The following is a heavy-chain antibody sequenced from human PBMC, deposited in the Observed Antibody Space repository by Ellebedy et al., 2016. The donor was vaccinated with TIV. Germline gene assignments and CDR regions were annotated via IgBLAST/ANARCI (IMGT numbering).Heavy chain of an antibody. J-gene: IGHJ6*02. V-gene: IGHV3-30*18. CDR2: ISYDGSNK. CDR3: AKDSVGATASGGMDV. Sequence: GGSLRLXXAASGFTFSSYGMHWVRQAPGKGLEWVAVISYDGSNKYYADSVKGRFTISRDNSKNTLYLQMNSLRAEDTAVYYCAKDSVGATASGGMDVWGQGTTVTVSS. CDR1: GFTFSSYG. D-gene: IGHD1-26*01.